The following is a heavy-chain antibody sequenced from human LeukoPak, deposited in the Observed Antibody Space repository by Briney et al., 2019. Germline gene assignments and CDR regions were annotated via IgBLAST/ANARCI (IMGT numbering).Heavy chain of an antibody. CDR3: TRSLGVVIHGGMDV. V-gene: IGHV4-59*01. CDR1: GGSISSYH. Sequence: PSETLSLTCNVSGGSISSYHWSWIRQPPGKGLDWIGHIYYTGSTNYNPSLKSRVTISLDTSKNQFSLKLSSVTAADTAVYYCTRSLGVVIHGGMDVWGQGTTVTVSS. D-gene: IGHD3-3*01. J-gene: IGHJ6*02. CDR2: IYYTGST.